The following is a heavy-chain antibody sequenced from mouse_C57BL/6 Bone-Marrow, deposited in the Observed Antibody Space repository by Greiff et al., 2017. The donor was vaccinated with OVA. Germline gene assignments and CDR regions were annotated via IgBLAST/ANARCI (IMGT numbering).Heavy chain of an antibody. Sequence: QVQLQQSGAELARPGASVKLSCKASGYTFTSYGISWVKQRTGQGLEWIGEIYPRSGNTYYNEKFKGKATLTADKSSSTAYMELRSLTSEDSAVYFCARWGYYRAMDYWGQGTSVTVSA. CDR1: GYTFTSYG. V-gene: IGHV1-81*01. D-gene: IGHD2-3*01. CDR3: ARWGYYRAMDY. CDR2: IYPRSGNT. J-gene: IGHJ4*01.